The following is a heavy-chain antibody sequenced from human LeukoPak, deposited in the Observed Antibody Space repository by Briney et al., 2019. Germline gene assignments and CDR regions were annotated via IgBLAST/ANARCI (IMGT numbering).Heavy chain of an antibody. J-gene: IGHJ4*02. D-gene: IGHD6-19*01. CDR3: ARGRAVASDY. V-gene: IGHV4-34*01. Sequence: SETLSLTCTVSGGSISSYHWSWIRQPPGKGLEWIGEINHSGSTNYNPSLKSRVTISVDTSKNQFSLKLSSVTAADTAVYYCARGRAVASDYWGQGTLVTVSS. CDR1: GGSISSYH. CDR2: INHSGST.